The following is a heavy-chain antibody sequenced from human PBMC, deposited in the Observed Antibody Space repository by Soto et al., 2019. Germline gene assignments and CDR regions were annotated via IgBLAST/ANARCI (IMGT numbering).Heavy chain of an antibody. J-gene: IGHJ6*02. D-gene: IGHD2-21*01. Sequence: QVQLVQSGAEVKKPGSSVKVSCKASGGTFSSYAISWVRQAPGQGLEWMGGIIPIFGTANYAQKFQGRVTISADESTSTADMELSSLRSEDTAVYYCARGLSPDILPPNYYGMDVWGQGTTVTVSS. CDR2: IIPIFGTA. V-gene: IGHV1-69*01. CDR3: ARGLSPDILPPNYYGMDV. CDR1: GGTFSSYA.